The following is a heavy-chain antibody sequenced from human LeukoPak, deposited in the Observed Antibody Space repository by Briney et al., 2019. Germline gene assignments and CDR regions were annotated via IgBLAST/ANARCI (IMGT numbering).Heavy chain of an antibody. CDR2: INAGNGNT. CDR3: ARAHDSSGYYYFDY. Sequence: ASVKVSCKASGYTFTNYAMHWVRQAPGQRLEWMGWINAGNGNTKYSQKFQGRVTITRDTSASTAYMELSSLRSEDTAVYYCARAHDSSGYYYFDYWGQGTLVTVSS. V-gene: IGHV1-3*01. D-gene: IGHD3-22*01. CDR1: GYTFTNYA. J-gene: IGHJ4*02.